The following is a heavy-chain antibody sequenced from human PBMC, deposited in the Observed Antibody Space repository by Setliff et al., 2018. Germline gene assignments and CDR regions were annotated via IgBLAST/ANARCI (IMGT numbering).Heavy chain of an antibody. CDR2: INHSGST. Sequence: PSETLSLTCTVSGGSISSSSYYWSWIRQPPGKGLEWIGEINHSGSTNYNPSLKSRVTMSVDTSKNQFSLKVDSVTAADTAMYYCARDGDYFGSGNRLDPWGQGTLVTVSS. CDR3: ARDGDYFGSGNRLDP. CDR1: GGSISSSSYY. V-gene: IGHV4-39*07. D-gene: IGHD3-10*01. J-gene: IGHJ5*02.